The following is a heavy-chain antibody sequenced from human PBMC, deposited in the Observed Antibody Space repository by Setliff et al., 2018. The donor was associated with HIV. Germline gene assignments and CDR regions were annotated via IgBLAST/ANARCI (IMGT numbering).Heavy chain of an antibody. D-gene: IGHD2-8*01. Sequence: PSETLSLTCTVSGGSISSRGDYWSWVRQHPGKGLEWIGYIYYTGSTYSNPSLRSRVRISVDTSKNQFSLRLNSVTAADTAVYYCARDSANGKTANLNYLDVWGKGTTVTVSS. CDR1: GGSISSRGDY. CDR2: IYYTGST. J-gene: IGHJ6*03. V-gene: IGHV4-31*03. CDR3: ARDSANGKTANLNYLDV.